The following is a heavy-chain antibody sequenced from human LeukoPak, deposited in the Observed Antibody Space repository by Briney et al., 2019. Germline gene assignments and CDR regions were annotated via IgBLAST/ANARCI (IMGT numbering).Heavy chain of an antibody. J-gene: IGHJ6*02. CDR3: AKADTLTNHFYYYGMDV. CDR2: ISYDGSNK. D-gene: IGHD4/OR15-4a*01. Sequence: GGSLRLYCAAYGFTFSSYGMQWVRQAPGKGLEGVAVISYDGSNKYYADSVKGRFTISRDNSKNTLYLQMNSLRAEDTAVYYCAKADTLTNHFYYYGMDVWGQGTTVTVSS. V-gene: IGHV3-30*18. CDR1: GFTFSSYG.